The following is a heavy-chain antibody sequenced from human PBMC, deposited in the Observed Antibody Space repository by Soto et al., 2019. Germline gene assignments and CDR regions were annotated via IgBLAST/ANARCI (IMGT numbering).Heavy chain of an antibody. Sequence: QVQLVQSGAEVKKPGSSVKDSCKASGGTLSSYSINWVRQAPGQALEWMGGIIPVFGSPSYAQKFQARATTTADKSTTTAYMEVSTLRSEDTAVYYCARLRGNQLTGETYYYYGMEVWGQGTAVTVSS. D-gene: IGHD7-27*01. CDR2: IIPVFGSP. V-gene: IGHV1-69*06. CDR3: ARLRGNQLTGETYYYYGMEV. J-gene: IGHJ6*02. CDR1: GGTLSSYS.